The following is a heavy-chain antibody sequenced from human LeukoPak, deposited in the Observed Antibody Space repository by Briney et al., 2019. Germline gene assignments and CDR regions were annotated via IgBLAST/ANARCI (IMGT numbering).Heavy chain of an antibody. CDR1: GGSISSGSYY. D-gene: IGHD3-22*01. CDR3: ARDNQRDYYDSSGYYDY. Sequence: SQTLSLTCTVSGGSISSGSYYWSWIRQPAGKGLEWIGPIYTSGSTNYNPSLKSRVTISVDTSKNQFSLKLSSVTAADTAVYYCARDNQRDYYDSSGYYDYWGQGTLVTVSS. V-gene: IGHV4-61*02. J-gene: IGHJ4*02. CDR2: IYTSGST.